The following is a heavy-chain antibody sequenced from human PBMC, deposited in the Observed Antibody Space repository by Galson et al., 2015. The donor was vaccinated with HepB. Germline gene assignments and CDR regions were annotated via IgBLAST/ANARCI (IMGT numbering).Heavy chain of an antibody. CDR1: GFTFSSYS. V-gene: IGHV3-48*02. Sequence: SLRLSCAASGFTFSSYSMNWVRQAPGKGLEWVSYISSSSSTIYYADSVKGRFTISRDNAKNSLYLQMNSLRDEDTAVYYCARDYDFWSGYSTLYYYYGMDVWGQGTTVTVSS. CDR2: ISSSSSTI. J-gene: IGHJ6*02. D-gene: IGHD3-3*01. CDR3: ARDYDFWSGYSTLYYYYGMDV.